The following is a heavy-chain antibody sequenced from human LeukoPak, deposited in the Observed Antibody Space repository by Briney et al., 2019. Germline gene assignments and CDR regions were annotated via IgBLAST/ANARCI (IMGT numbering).Heavy chain of an antibody. V-gene: IGHV3-33*08. CDR1: GFTFSSYA. CDR3: ARAPFAGYFAGSGYPDY. CDR2: IWYDGSNK. J-gene: IGHJ4*02. D-gene: IGHD3-22*01. Sequence: GGSLRLSCAASGFTFSSYAMSWVRQAPGKGLEWVALIWYDGSNKYYADSVKGRFAISRDNSENTLYLQMNRLRVEDTAVYYCARAPFAGYFAGSGYPDYWGQGTLVTVSS.